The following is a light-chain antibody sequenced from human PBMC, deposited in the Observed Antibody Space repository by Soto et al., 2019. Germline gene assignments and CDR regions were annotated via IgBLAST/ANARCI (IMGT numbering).Light chain of an antibody. CDR1: SSDVGGYNF. CDR2: EVS. J-gene: IGLJ3*02. Sequence: QSALTQPPSASGSPGQSVTISCTGTSSDVGGYNFVSWYQQHPGKAPKLMIYEVSKRPSGVPDRFSGSKSGNTASLTVSGLQAEDEADYYCQAYDYSLTAMVFGGGTQLTVL. CDR3: QAYDYSLTAMV. V-gene: IGLV2-8*01.